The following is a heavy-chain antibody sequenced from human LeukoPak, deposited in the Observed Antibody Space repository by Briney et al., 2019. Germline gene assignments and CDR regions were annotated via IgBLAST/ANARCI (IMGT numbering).Heavy chain of an antibody. D-gene: IGHD5-24*01. CDR1: GFTFSSYE. J-gene: IGHJ4*02. CDR3: ARDRGYNNSPFDY. V-gene: IGHV3-48*03. Sequence: GGSLRLSCAASGFTFSSYEMNWVRQAPGKGLEWVSYISSSGSTIYYADSVKGRFTISRDNSKNTLYLQMNSLRAEDTAVYYCARDRGYNNSPFDYWGQGTLVTVSS. CDR2: ISSSGSTI.